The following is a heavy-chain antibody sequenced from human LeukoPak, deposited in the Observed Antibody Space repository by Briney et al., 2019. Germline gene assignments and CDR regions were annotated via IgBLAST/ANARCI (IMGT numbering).Heavy chain of an antibody. CDR2: IYHSGST. D-gene: IGHD2-8*01. CDR1: GYSISSGYY. J-gene: IGHJ4*02. CDR3: ARHAPGSVPDTFDY. V-gene: IGHV4-38-2*01. Sequence: SETLSLTCAVSGYSISSGYYWGWIRQPPGKGLGWIGSIYHSGSTYYNPSLKSRVTISVDTSKNQFSLKLSSVTAADTAVYYCARHAPGSVPDTFDYWGQGTLVTVSS.